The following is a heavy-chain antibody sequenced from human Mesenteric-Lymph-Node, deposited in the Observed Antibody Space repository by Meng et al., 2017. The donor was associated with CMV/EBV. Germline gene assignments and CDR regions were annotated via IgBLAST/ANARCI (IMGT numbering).Heavy chain of an antibody. Sequence: ASVKVSCKASGYTFTSYDINWVRQATGQGLEWMGWMNPNSGNTGYAQKFQGRVTMTRNTSISTAYMELSSLRSEDTAVYYCATKIVIRFLEWLPLYGMDVWGQGTTVTVSS. CDR1: GYTFTSYD. V-gene: IGHV1-8*01. J-gene: IGHJ6*02. CDR3: ATKIVIRFLEWLPLYGMDV. D-gene: IGHD3-3*01. CDR2: MNPNSGNT.